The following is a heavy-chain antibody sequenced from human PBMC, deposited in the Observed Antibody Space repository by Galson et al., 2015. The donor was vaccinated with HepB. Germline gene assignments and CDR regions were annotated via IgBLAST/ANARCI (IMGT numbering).Heavy chain of an antibody. Sequence: SVKVSCKASGYTFTSYVINWVRQAPGQGLEWMGGINTNTVTPTYAQGFTGRFVFSLDTSVSTAYLQISSLKTEDTAVYYCARVTSIYDSSSRAYSYYYYGMDVWGQGTTVAVSS. D-gene: IGHD6-19*01. J-gene: IGHJ6*02. CDR2: INTNTVTP. CDR1: GYTFTSYV. V-gene: IGHV7-4-1*02. CDR3: ARVTSIYDSSSRAYSYYYYGMDV.